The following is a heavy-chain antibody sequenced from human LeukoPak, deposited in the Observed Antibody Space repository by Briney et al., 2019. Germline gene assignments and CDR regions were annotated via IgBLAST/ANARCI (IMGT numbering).Heavy chain of an antibody. CDR1: GFTFSSYD. CDR3: ARGRYSSSDGYFDY. D-gene: IGHD6-6*01. CDR2: IGTAGDT. V-gene: IGHV3-13*01. J-gene: IGHJ4*02. Sequence: PGGSLRLSCAASGFTFSSYDMHWVRQATGKGLEWVSAIGTAGDTYYPGSVKGRFTISRENAKNSLYLQMNSLRAGDTVVYYCARGRYSSSDGYFDYWGQGTLVTVSS.